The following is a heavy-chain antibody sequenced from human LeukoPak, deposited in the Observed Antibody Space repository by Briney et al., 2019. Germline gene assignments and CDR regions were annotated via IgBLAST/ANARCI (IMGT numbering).Heavy chain of an antibody. D-gene: IGHD3-22*01. CDR3: ARAHKYYYDLWFEP. Sequence: GASVKVSCKASGYTFTGYYMHWVRQAPGQGLEWMGWINPNSGSTNYAQKFQGRVTMTRDTSISTAYMELSSLRSEDTAVYYCARAHKYYYDLWFEPWGQGTLVTVS. J-gene: IGHJ5*02. CDR1: GYTFTGYY. CDR2: INPNSGST. V-gene: IGHV1-2*02.